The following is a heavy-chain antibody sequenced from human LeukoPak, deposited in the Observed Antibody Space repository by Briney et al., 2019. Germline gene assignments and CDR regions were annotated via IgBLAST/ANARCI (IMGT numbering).Heavy chain of an antibody. D-gene: IGHD2-15*01. V-gene: IGHV3-23*01. CDR2: ISGNGGRT. CDR1: GFTFSSYA. Sequence: GGSLRLSCAASGFTFSSYAMNWVRQAPGKGLEWVSTISGNGGRTYYADSVKGRFTISRDNSKNTMYLQMNSLRAADTAVYYCAKWDGGCSGASCLSSNYAVDVWGQGTTVTVSS. CDR3: AKWDGGCSGASCLSSNYAVDV. J-gene: IGHJ6*02.